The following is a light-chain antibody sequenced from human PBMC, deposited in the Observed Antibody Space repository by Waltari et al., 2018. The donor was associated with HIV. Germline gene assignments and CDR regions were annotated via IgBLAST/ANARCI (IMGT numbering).Light chain of an antibody. CDR1: SGYTPYA. CDR2: VNSDGSY. Sequence: QLVLTQSASASASLGASVKLTCTLSSGYTPYAIAWHQQQAEKGPRYVMKVNSDGSYSRGDGIPDRFSGSSSEAERYLTISSLQSEDEADYYCQTWDTGIRVFGGGTKLTVL. J-gene: IGLJ3*02. CDR3: QTWDTGIRV. V-gene: IGLV4-69*01.